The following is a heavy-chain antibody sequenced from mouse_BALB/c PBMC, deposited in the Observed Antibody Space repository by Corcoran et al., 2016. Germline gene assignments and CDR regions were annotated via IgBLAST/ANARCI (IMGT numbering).Heavy chain of an antibody. J-gene: IGHJ4*01. CDR3: AREPYAMDY. V-gene: IGHV9-3-1*01. CDR2: INTYTGES. Sequence: QIQLVQSGPELKKPGETVKISCKASGYTFTNNGMNWAKQAPGKGLKWMGWINTYTGESTYADDIKGRFAFSLETSASTAYLQIKNLKNEDTATYFCAREPYAMDYWGQGTSVTVSS. CDR1: GYTFTNNG.